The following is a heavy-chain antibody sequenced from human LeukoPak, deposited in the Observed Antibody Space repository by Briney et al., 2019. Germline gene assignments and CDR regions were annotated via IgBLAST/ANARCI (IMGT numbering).Heavy chain of an antibody. CDR2: ISRSSSYI. CDR1: GFTFTSYA. V-gene: IGHV3-21*01. CDR3: ARGSTVVRGVSPAGDY. D-gene: IGHD3-10*01. Sequence: PGGSLRLSCAASGFTFTSYAMSWVRQAPGKGLEWVSSISRSSSYIYYADLMKGRFTISRDNAKNSLDLQMHSLRAEDTAVYYCARGSTVVRGVSPAGDYWGQGTLVTVSS. J-gene: IGHJ4*02.